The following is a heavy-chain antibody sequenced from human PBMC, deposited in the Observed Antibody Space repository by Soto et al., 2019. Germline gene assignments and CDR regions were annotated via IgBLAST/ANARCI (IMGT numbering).Heavy chain of an antibody. V-gene: IGHV3-30-3*01. CDR3: ASPIPCSGGRCYHP. CDR2: ISYDGSNK. J-gene: IGHJ4*02. D-gene: IGHD2-15*01. Sequence: QVQLVESGGGVVQPGRSLRLSCAASGFTFSSYAMHWVRQAPGKGLEWVAVISYDGSNKYYADSVKGRFTISRDNSKNTLYLQMNSVRAEDTAVYYCASPIPCSGGRCYHPGGQGTLVTVSS. CDR1: GFTFSSYA.